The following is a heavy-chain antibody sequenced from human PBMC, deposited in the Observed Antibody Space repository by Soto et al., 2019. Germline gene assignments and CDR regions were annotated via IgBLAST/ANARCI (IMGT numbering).Heavy chain of an antibody. CDR2: IYSGGST. CDR1: GFTVSSNY. V-gene: IGHV3-53*04. J-gene: IGHJ6*02. CDR3: ARDSDILADYYGMAV. Sequence: EVQLVESGGGLVQPGGSLRLSCAASGFTVSSNYMSWVRQAPGKGLEWVSVIYSGGSTYYADSVKGRFTISRHNSKNTLYLQMNSLRAEDTAVYYCARDSDILADYYGMAVWGQGTTVTVSS. D-gene: IGHD3-9*01.